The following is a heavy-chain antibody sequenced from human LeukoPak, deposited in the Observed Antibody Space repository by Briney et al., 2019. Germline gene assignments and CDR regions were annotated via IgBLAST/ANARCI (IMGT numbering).Heavy chain of an antibody. J-gene: IGHJ4*02. Sequence: GGSLRLSCAASGFTFSGSAMHWVRQAPGKGLEWVGRIRSKANSYATAYAASVKGRFTISRDDSKNTAYLQMNSLKTEDTAVYYCTGDDYSTSAPFDYWGQGTLVTVSS. CDR3: TGDDYSTSAPFDY. CDR2: IRSKANSYAT. CDR1: GFTFSGSA. V-gene: IGHV3-73*01. D-gene: IGHD6-6*01.